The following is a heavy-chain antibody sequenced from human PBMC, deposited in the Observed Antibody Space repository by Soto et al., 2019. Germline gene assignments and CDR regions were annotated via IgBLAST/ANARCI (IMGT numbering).Heavy chain of an antibody. CDR3: ARDYSGSTAMADYYYYGMDV. D-gene: IGHD5-18*01. CDR2: ISAYNGNT. Sequence: ASVKVSCKASGYTFTSYGISWVRQAPGQGLEWMGWISAYNGNTNYAQKLQGRVTMTTDTSTSTAYMELRSLRSDDTAVYYCARDYSGSTAMADYYYYGMDVWGQGTTVTVSS. J-gene: IGHJ6*02. V-gene: IGHV1-18*01. CDR1: GYTFTSYG.